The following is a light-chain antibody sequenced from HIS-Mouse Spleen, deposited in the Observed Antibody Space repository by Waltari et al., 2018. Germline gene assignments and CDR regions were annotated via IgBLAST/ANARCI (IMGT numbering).Light chain of an antibody. Sequence: QSALTQPPSASGSPGQSVTISCTGPSSDVGGSTYVSWYQQHPGKAPKLMIYEVSKRPSGVPDRFSGSKSGNTASLTVSGLQAEDEADYYCSSYAGSNNVVFGGGTKLTVL. CDR1: SSDVGGSTY. V-gene: IGLV2-8*01. CDR2: EVS. CDR3: SSYAGSNNVV. J-gene: IGLJ2*01.